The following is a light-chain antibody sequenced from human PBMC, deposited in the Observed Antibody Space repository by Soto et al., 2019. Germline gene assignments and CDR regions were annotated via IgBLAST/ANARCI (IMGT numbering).Light chain of an antibody. Sequence: EIVMTQSPATLSVSPGERATLSCRASQSVSSNLAWYQQKPGQAPRLLIYGASTRATGIPVRFSGSGSGTEFTLTISSPQSEDFAVYYCQQYNNWPPLTFGGGTNVEIK. J-gene: IGKJ4*01. CDR2: GAS. V-gene: IGKV3-15*01. CDR1: QSVSSN. CDR3: QQYNNWPPLT.